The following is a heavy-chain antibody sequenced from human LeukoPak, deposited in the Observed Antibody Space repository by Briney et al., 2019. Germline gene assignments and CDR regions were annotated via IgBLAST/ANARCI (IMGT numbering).Heavy chain of an antibody. CDR3: ARDGYDYVWGSSSNY. CDR2: IIPILGIA. D-gene: IGHD3-16*01. J-gene: IGHJ4*02. V-gene: IGHV1-69*04. CDR1: GYTFTGYY. Sequence: ASVKVSCKASGYTFTGYYMHWVRQATGQGLEWMGRIIPILGIANYAQKFQGRVTITADKSTSTAYMELSSLRSEDTAVYYCARDGYDYVWGSSSNYWGQGTLVTVSS.